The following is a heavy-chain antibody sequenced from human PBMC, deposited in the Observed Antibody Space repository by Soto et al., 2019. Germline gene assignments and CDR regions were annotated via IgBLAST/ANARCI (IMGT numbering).Heavy chain of an antibody. J-gene: IGHJ4*02. V-gene: IGHV3-30*18. Sequence: GGSLRLSCAASGFTFSSYGMHWVRQAPGKGLEWVAVISYDGSNKYYADSVKGRFTISRDNSKNTLYLQMNSLRAEDTAVYYCAKDESAVAVLDYFDYWGQGTLVTVSS. D-gene: IGHD6-19*01. CDR1: GFTFSSYG. CDR2: ISYDGSNK. CDR3: AKDESAVAVLDYFDY.